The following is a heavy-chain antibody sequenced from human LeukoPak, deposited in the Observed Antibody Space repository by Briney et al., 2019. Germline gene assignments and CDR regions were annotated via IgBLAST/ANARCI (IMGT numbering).Heavy chain of an antibody. CDR1: GGSFSA. Sequence: ASVKVSCKASGGSFSAFNWVRQAPGQGLEWMGAIIPLYGTTNYARKFKGRVTITADDSTNTAYMELNSLRSEDTAIYFCAADAPGGVGIRLFDPWGQGTLVTVSS. CDR3: AADAPGGVGIRLFDP. D-gene: IGHD3-3*01. CDR2: IIPLYGTT. J-gene: IGHJ5*02. V-gene: IGHV1-69*13.